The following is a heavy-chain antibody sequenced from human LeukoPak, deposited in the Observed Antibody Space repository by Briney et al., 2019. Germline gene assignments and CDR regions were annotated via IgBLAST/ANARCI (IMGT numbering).Heavy chain of an antibody. D-gene: IGHD1-7*01. V-gene: IGHV3-11*05. CDR1: GFTFSDYY. CDR3: AKDRYRTGATAPDY. J-gene: IGHJ4*02. CDR2: ISSSSSYT. Sequence: PGGSLRLSCAASGFTFSDYYMSWLRQAPGKGLEWVSYISSSSSYTNYADSVKGRFTISRDTSMNTLYLQMNSLRAEDTALYYCAKDRYRTGATAPDYWGQGTLVTVSS.